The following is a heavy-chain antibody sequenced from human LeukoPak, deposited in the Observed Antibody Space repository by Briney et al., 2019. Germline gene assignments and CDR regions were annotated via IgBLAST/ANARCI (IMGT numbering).Heavy chain of an antibody. CDR1: GCSVSSGSYY. Sequence: SETLSLTCTVSGCSVSSGSYYWSWLRQPPGKGLEWVGYIYYSGSTNYNPSLKSRVTISVDTYKHQFSLKLSSVTAADTAVYYCARSQLHWGGIYYYGIDVWGKGTTVTVCS. CDR3: ARSQLHWGGIYYYGIDV. CDR2: IYYSGST. J-gene: IGHJ6*04. V-gene: IGHV4-61*01. D-gene: IGHD2-2*01.